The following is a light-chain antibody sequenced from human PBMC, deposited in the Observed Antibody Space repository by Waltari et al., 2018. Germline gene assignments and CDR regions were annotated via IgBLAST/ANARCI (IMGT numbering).Light chain of an antibody. Sequence: SYDLTQPPSVSVSPGQTASITCSGDDLETKYICWYHQKPGQSPVLIIYQDTKRPSGIPERFAGSNSGNTATLTISGTQAMDEADYYCQAWDTSTGGVFGGGTKLTVL. CDR3: QAWDTSTGGV. V-gene: IGLV3-1*01. CDR2: QDT. J-gene: IGLJ3*02. CDR1: DLETKY.